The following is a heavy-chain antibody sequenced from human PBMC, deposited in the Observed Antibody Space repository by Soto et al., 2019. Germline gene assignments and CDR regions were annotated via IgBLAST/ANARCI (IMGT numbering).Heavy chain of an antibody. D-gene: IGHD3-3*01. CDR2: IYYSGST. CDR1: GGSISSSSYY. J-gene: IGHJ6*03. CDR3: ASIVLRFLEWSARPDYMDV. Sequence: SETLSLTCTVSGGSISSSSYYWGWIRQPPGKGLEWIGSIYYSGSTYYNPSLKSRVTISVDTSKNQFSLKLSSVTAADTAVYFCASIVLRFLEWSARPDYMDVWGKGTTVTVSS. V-gene: IGHV4-39*01.